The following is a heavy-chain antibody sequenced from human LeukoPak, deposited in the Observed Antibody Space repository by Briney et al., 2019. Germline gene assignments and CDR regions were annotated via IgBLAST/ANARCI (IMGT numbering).Heavy chain of an antibody. CDR2: INERGSST. J-gene: IGHJ4*02. D-gene: IGHD5-12*01. CDR3: AGGRLVATSKAVAIDY. V-gene: IGHV3-74*01. Sequence: GGSLRLSCAASGFTFSNSWLHWVRQAPRKGLVWVSRINERGSSTSYADSVKGRFTISRDNAKNTLYLQMNNLRADDTAVYYCAGGRLVATSKAVAIDYWGQGTLVTVSS. CDR1: GFTFSNSW.